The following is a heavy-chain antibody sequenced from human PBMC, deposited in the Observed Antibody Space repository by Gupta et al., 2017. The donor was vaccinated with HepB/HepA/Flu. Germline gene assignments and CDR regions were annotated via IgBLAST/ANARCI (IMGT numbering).Heavy chain of an antibody. CDR3: ARDLSGYCSSTNCIGTGDY. D-gene: IGHD2-2*01. CDR2: ISTYNGNT. J-gene: IGHJ4*02. V-gene: IGHV1-18*01. Sequence: QVQLVQSGAEVKKPGASVKVSCKASGYTFTSYGISWVRQAPGQGLEWMGWISTYNGNTNYAQKLQGRVTMTTDTSTSTAYMELRSLRSDDTAVYYCARDLSGYCSSTNCIGTGDYWGQGTLVTVSS. CDR1: GYTFTSYG.